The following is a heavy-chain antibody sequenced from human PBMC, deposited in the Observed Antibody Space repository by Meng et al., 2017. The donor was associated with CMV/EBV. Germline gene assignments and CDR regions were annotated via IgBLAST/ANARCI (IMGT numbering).Heavy chain of an antibody. D-gene: IGHD6-13*01. CDR1: GFTFSSYS. CDR3: AREVIAAAGISYYYYYGMDV. J-gene: IGHJ6*02. CDR2: ISSSSSYI. Sequence: GESLKISCAASGFTFSSYSMNWVGQAPGKGLEWVSSISSSSSYIYYADSVKGRFTISRDNAKNSLYLQMNSLRAEDTAVYYCAREVIAAAGISYYYYYGMDVWGQGTTVTVSS. V-gene: IGHV3-21*01.